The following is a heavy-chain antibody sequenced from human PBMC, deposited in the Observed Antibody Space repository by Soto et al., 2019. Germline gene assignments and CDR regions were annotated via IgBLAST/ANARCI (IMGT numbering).Heavy chain of an antibody. D-gene: IGHD2-2*01. CDR3: ARDRVVVSDAHYYYGMDV. CDR1: RGSISYYY. V-gene: IGHV4-59*01. J-gene: IGHJ6*02. CDR2: IYYSGNT. Sequence: SETLSLTCTVSRGSISYYYWSWIRQPPGKGLEWIGYIYYSGNTNYNPSLKSRVTISVDTSKNQFSLKLTSVTAADSAVYYCARDRVVVSDAHYYYGMDVWGQGTTVTVSS.